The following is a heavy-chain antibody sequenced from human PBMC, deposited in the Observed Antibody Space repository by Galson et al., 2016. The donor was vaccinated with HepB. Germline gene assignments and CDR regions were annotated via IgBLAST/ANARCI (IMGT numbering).Heavy chain of an antibody. V-gene: IGHV4-39*07. Sequence: SETLSLTCSVSGVSISGKTYYWAWIRQPPGKGLEWIGSIFYSGNTYYNPSLKSRVTMSVDTSKNQVSLRVTSVTAADTAVYYCARDWRRLYGDYFDYCGQGTLVTVSS. CDR2: IFYSGNT. J-gene: IGHJ4*02. CDR1: GVSISGKTYY. D-gene: IGHD4-17*01. CDR3: ARDWRRLYGDYFDY.